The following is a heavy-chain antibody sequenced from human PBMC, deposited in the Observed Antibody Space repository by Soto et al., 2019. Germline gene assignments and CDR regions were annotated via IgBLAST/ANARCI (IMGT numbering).Heavy chain of an antibody. CDR1: GFTFSNSW. J-gene: IGHJ4*02. CDR2: MNQDGSEK. CDR3: ARDNRGTFDY. V-gene: IGHV3-7*03. D-gene: IGHD7-27*01. Sequence: GESLRLSCAASGFTFSNSWMTWVRQAPGKGLEWVANMNQDGSEKYYEDSVKGRFTISRDNAKNSLSLQMNSLRAEDTAVYFCARDNRGTFDYWGQGALVTVSS.